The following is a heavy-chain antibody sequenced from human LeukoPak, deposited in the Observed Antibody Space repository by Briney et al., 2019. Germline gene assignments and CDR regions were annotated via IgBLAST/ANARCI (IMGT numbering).Heavy chain of an antibody. CDR3: AKAPYGSGYNWFDP. Sequence: GGSLRLSCAASGFTFSSYAMSWVRQAPGKGLEWVSAISGSGGSTYYADSVKGRFAISRDNSKNTLYLQMNSLRAEDTAVYYCAKAPYGSGYNWFDPWGQGTLVTVSS. CDR2: ISGSGGST. CDR1: GFTFSSYA. D-gene: IGHD3-10*01. V-gene: IGHV3-23*01. J-gene: IGHJ5*02.